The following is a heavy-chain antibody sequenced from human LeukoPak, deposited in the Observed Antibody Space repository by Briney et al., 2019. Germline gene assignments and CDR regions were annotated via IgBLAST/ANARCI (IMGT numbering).Heavy chain of an antibody. D-gene: IGHD3-22*01. CDR1: GVTFADYG. J-gene: IGHJ3*01. CDR3: TRVPIRTVTMIVVIRGHDAFDV. V-gene: IGHV3-49*03. Sequence: GGSLRLSCAASGVTFADYGMAWFRQAPGKGLEWVGFIRSKGYGGTTEYAASVKGRFTISRDDSKSIAYLQMNSLETEDTALYFCTRVPIRTVTMIVVIRGHDAFDVWGLGTMVTVSS. CDR2: IRSKGYGGTT.